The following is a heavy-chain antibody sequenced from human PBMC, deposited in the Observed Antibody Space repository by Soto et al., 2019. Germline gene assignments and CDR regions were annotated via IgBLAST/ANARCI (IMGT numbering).Heavy chain of an antibody. CDR3: ARGPLWFGELLYFDP. CDR2: INPSAGST. D-gene: IGHD3-10*01. Sequence: ASVKVSCKASGYSFTSYYVYWVRQAPGQGLEWMGTINPSAGSTWYAQKFQDRVTVTRDTSTSTVYMELSSLRSEDTAVYYCARGPLWFGELLYFDPWGQGALVTVSS. CDR1: GYSFTSYY. V-gene: IGHV1-46*01. J-gene: IGHJ5*02.